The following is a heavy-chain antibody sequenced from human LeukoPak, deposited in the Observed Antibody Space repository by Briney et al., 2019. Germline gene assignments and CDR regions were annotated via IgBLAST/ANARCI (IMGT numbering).Heavy chain of an antibody. CDR3: ARVLYGSGNNWFDP. J-gene: IGHJ5*02. Sequence: SETLSLTCAVYGGSFSGYYWSWIRQPPGKGLEWIGEINHSGSTNYNPSLKSRVTISVDTSKNQFSLKLSSVTAADTAVYYCARVLYGSGNNWFDPWGQGTLVTVSS. V-gene: IGHV4-34*01. D-gene: IGHD3-10*01. CDR1: GGSFSGYY. CDR2: INHSGST.